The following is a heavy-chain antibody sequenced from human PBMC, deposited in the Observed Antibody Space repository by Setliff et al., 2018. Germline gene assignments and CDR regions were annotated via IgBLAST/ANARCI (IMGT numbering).Heavy chain of an antibody. CDR2: IYTSGST. Sequence: SETLSLTCTVSGGSISSGSYYWSWIRQPAGKGLEWIGHIYTSGSTNYNPSLKSRVTISVDTSKNQLSLKLSSVTAADTAVYYCAREEDGYNTGAFDIWGQGTMVTVSS. CDR1: GGSISSGSYY. J-gene: IGHJ3*02. D-gene: IGHD5-12*01. V-gene: IGHV4-61*09. CDR3: AREEDGYNTGAFDI.